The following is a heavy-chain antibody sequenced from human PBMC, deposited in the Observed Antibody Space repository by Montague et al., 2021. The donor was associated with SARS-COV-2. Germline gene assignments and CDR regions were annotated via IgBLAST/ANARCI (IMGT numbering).Heavy chain of an antibody. CDR1: GGSISSGGYY. Sequence: TLSLTCAVSGGSISSGGYYWNWIRQPPGKGLEWIGYIYHSGSTYYNPSLKSRVTISLDSSKNQFSLNLTSVTAADTAVYYCARGSMVRGGKVYYGVDVRGQGTTVTVSS. D-gene: IGHD3-10*01. V-gene: IGHV4-30-2*01. CDR2: IYHSGST. CDR3: ARGSMVRGGKVYYGVDV. J-gene: IGHJ6*02.